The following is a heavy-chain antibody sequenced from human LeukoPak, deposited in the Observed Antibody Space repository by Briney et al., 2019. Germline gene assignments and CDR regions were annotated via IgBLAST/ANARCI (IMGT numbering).Heavy chain of an antibody. CDR1: GFTFDDYA. V-gene: IGHV3-9*01. Sequence: PGGSLRLSCAASGFTFDDYAMHWVRQAPGKGLEWVSGISWNSGSIVYADSVKGRFTISRDNAKNSLYLQMNSLRAEDTALYYCAKDINYYGSGSYYSYFDYWGQGTLVTVSS. D-gene: IGHD3-10*01. CDR3: AKDINYYGSGSYYSYFDY. CDR2: ISWNSGSI. J-gene: IGHJ4*02.